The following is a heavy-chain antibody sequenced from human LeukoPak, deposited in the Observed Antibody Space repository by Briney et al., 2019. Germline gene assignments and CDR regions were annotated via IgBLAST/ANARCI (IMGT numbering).Heavy chain of an antibody. D-gene: IGHD5-24*01. V-gene: IGHV3-15*07. CDR3: TTDLNGSGWLHD. CDR2: IKSKTDGGTT. CDR1: GFTFSNAW. Sequence: GGSLRLSCAASGFTFSNAWMNWVRQAPGKGLEWVGRIKSKTDGGTTDHAAPVKGRITISRDDSKNALYLQMNSLKTEDTAVYYRTTDLNGSGWLHDWGQGTLVTVSS. J-gene: IGHJ4*02.